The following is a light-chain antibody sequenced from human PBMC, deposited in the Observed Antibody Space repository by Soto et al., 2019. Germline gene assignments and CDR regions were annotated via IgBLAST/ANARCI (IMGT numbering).Light chain of an antibody. CDR2: GNS. Sequence: QSVLTQPPSVSGAPGQRVTISCTGSSSNIGAGYDVHWYQQLPGTAPKLLMYGNSNRPSGVPDRFSGSKSGTSASLAITKLQAEDEADYYCQSYDSSLSGVFGGGTKLTVL. J-gene: IGLJ2*01. CDR1: SSNIGAGYD. V-gene: IGLV1-40*01. CDR3: QSYDSSLSGV.